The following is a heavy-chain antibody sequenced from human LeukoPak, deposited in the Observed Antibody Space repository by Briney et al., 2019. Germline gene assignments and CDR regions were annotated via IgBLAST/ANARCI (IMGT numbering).Heavy chain of an antibody. CDR2: IHYDSTTE. Sequence: GGSLRLSCAASGFAFSSYGMHWVRQAPGKGLEWVAYIHYDSTTEDYADSVKGRFTISRDNSKNTLYLQMNSLRAEDTAVYYCATPYYYGSGSYWPFDYWGQGTLVTVSS. D-gene: IGHD3-10*01. CDR1: GFAFSSYG. CDR3: ATPYYYGSGSYWPFDY. V-gene: IGHV3-30*02. J-gene: IGHJ4*02.